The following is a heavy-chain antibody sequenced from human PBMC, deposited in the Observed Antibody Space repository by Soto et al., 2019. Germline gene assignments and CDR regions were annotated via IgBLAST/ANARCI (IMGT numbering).Heavy chain of an antibody. D-gene: IGHD3-22*01. CDR1: GFTFSSYW. V-gene: IGHV3-74*01. Sequence: GGSLSLSCAASGFTFSSYWMHWVRQAPGKGLVWVSRINSDGSSTSYADSVKGRFTISRDNAKNTLYLQMNSLRAEDTAVYYCARTYYYDSSGYYWGRDYYGMDVWGQGTTVTVSS. J-gene: IGHJ6*02. CDR3: ARTYYYDSSGYYWGRDYYGMDV. CDR2: INSDGSST.